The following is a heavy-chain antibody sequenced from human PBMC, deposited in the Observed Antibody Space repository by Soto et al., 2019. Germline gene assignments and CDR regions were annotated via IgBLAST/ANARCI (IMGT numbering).Heavy chain of an antibody. Sequence: PSETLSLTCTVSGGSISSYYWIWIRQPPGKGLEWIGYIYYSGSTNYNPSLKSRVTISVDTSKNQFSLKLSSVTAADTAVYYCARHYDFWSGSPIYYYYYYMEVWGKGTTVTVSS. CDR1: GGSISSYY. V-gene: IGHV4-59*01. CDR3: ARHYDFWSGSPIYYYYYYMEV. J-gene: IGHJ6*03. D-gene: IGHD3-3*01. CDR2: IYYSGST.